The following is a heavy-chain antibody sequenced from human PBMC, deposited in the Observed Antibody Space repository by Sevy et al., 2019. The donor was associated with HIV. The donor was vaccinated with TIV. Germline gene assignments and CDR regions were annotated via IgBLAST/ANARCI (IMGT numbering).Heavy chain of an antibody. CDR1: EFTFSSYG. J-gene: IGHJ3*02. CDR2: ISYDGSNK. Sequence: GGSLRLSCAASEFTFSSYGMHWVRQAPGKGLEWVAVISYDGSNKYYVDSVKGRFTISRDNSKNTLYLQMNSLRAEDTAVYYCARAYYDFWSGYFYDAFDIWGQGTMVTVSS. D-gene: IGHD3-3*01. CDR3: ARAYYDFWSGYFYDAFDI. V-gene: IGHV3-30*03.